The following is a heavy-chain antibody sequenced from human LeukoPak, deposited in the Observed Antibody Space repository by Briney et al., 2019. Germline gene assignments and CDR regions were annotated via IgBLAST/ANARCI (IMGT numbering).Heavy chain of an antibody. J-gene: IGHJ6*02. CDR2: IYYSGST. Sequence: SETLSLTCTVSGGSISSYYWSWIRQPPGKGLEWIGSIYYSGSTYYNPSLKSRVTISVDTSKNQFSLKLSSVTAADTAVYYCASLSGYSSGWYSGDYGMDVWGQGTTVTVSS. D-gene: IGHD6-19*01. CDR3: ASLSGYSSGWYSGDYGMDV. CDR1: GGSISSYY. V-gene: IGHV4-59*05.